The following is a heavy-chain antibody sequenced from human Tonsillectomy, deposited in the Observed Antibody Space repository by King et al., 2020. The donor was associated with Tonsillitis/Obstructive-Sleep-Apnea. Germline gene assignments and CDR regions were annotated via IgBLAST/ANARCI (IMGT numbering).Heavy chain of an antibody. CDR3: ARESLHCSGGSCYSDFDY. J-gene: IGHJ4*02. D-gene: IGHD2-15*01. CDR1: GFTFSSYA. V-gene: IGHV3-30*01. CDR2: ISYDGSNK. Sequence: VQLVESGGGVVQPGRSLRLSCAASGFTFSSYAMHWVRQAPGKGLEWVAVISYDGSNKYYADSVKGRFTISRDNSKNTLYLQKNSLRAEDTAVYYCARESLHCSGGSCYSDFDYWGQGTLVTVSS.